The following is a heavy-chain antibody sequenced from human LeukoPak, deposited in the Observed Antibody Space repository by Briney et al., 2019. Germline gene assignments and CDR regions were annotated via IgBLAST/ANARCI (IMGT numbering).Heavy chain of an antibody. Sequence: ASVKVSCKASGYTFITYGINWVRQAPGQGLELMGRIIAYNGNTNYAKKLQGRVTMTTDTSTSTAYMELRSLRSDDTAVYYCARDHTVWGTSGSFVDYWGQGTLVTVSS. D-gene: IGHD3-16*01. V-gene: IGHV1-18*01. CDR3: ARDHTVWGTSGSFVDY. J-gene: IGHJ4*02. CDR2: IIAYNGNT. CDR1: GYTFITYG.